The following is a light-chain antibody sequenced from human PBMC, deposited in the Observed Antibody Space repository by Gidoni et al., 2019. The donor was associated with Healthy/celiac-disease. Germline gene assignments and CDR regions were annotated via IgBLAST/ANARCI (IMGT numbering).Light chain of an antibody. V-gene: IGLV2-11*01. CDR1: SSDVGGDNY. CDR3: CSYAGSYNWV. Sequence: QSALTQPRSVSWSPGPSVTISSPGTSSDVGGDNYVSWYQHQPGKAPKLMIYAVSKRPSLVPDRFSGSKSGNTASLAISGLQAEDEADYYCCSYAGSYNWVFGGGTKLTVL. CDR2: AVS. J-gene: IGLJ3*02.